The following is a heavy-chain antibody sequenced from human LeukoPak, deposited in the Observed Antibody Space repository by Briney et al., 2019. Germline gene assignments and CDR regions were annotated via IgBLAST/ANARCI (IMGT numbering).Heavy chain of an antibody. CDR2: AYYKSKWYN. D-gene: IGHD1-7*01. CDR3: ARDADWSYDAYDL. J-gene: IGHJ3*01. V-gene: IGHV6-1*01. Sequence: SQTLSLTCAISGDSVSVNSDVWNWIRQSPSRGLEWLGRAYYKSKWYNDYAVSVKSRITISPDTSKNQFSLQLNSVTPEDTAVHYCARDADWSYDAYDLWGQGTMVTVSS. CDR1: GDSVSVNSDV.